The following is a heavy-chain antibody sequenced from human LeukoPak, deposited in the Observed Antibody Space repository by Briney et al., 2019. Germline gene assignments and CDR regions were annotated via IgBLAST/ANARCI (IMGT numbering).Heavy chain of an antibody. CDR2: IYSGGNT. J-gene: IGHJ3*02. D-gene: IGHD2-2*01. CDR3: ARDHAYAFDI. CDR1: GFTVSSNY. V-gene: IGHV3-66*01. Sequence: GGSLRLSCAASGFTVSSNYMSWVRQAPGKGLEWVSVIYSGGNTYYADSVKGRFSISRDNSKNTLYLQMNSLRAEDTAVYYCARDHAYAFDIWGQGTLVTVSS.